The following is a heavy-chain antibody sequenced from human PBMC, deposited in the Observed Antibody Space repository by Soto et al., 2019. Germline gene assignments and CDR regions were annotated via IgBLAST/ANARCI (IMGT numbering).Heavy chain of an antibody. J-gene: IGHJ1*01. Sequence: GGSLRLSCAASGLTFSSYAMSWVRQAPGKGLEWVSAISGSGGSTYYADSVKSRFTISRDNSKNTLYLQMNSLRAEDTAVYYCAKDSGEYYDSSGYFYFQHWGQGTLVTVSS. V-gene: IGHV3-23*01. CDR2: ISGSGGST. CDR3: AKDSGEYYDSSGYFYFQH. CDR1: GLTFSSYA. D-gene: IGHD3-22*01.